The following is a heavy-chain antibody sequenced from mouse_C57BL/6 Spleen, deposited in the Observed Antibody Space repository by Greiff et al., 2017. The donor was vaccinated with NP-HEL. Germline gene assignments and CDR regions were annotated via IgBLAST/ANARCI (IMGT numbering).Heavy chain of an antibody. CDR1: GYTFTDYY. CDR2: INPNNGGT. D-gene: IGHD1-1*01. Sequence: EVQLQQSGPELVKPGASVKISCKASGYTFTDYYMNWVKQSHGKSLEWIGDINPNNGGTSYNQKFKGKATLTVDKSSSTAYMELRSLTSEDSAVYYCARRAVVAENWGQGTSVTVSS. CDR3: ARRAVVAEN. V-gene: IGHV1-26*01. J-gene: IGHJ4*01.